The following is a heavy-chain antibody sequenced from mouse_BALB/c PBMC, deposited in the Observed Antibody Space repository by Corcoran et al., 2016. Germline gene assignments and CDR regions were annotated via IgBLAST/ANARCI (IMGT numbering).Heavy chain of an antibody. CDR2: IDPANGNT. V-gene: IGHV14-3*02. Sequence: EVQLQQSGAVLVKPGTSGKLSCTASGFNIKDTYMHWVKQRPEQCLECIGRIDPANGNTKYDPKFQGKATITADTSSNTAYLQLSSLTSEDTAVYYCANWDWYIDVWGAGTTVTVS. CDR3: ANWDWYIDV. CDR1: GFNIKDTY. J-gene: IGHJ1*01. D-gene: IGHD4-1*01.